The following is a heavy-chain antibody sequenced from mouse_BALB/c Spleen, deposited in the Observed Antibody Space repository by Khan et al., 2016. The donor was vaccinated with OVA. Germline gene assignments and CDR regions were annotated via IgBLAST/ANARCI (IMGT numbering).Heavy chain of an antibody. D-gene: IGHD1-1*01. J-gene: IGHJ3*01. Sequence: EVQLVESGGDLVKPGGSLKLSCAASGFTISTYGMSWVRQAPDQRLEWVATVTTGGSYTYYPASVKGRFTISRDTAKNTLYLQLSGLRSEDTAMSFYNSVASYYDSEEFAVWGEGTLVTVSA. CDR2: VTTGGSYT. CDR3: NSVASYYDSEEFAV. CDR1: GFTISTYG. V-gene: IGHV5-6*01.